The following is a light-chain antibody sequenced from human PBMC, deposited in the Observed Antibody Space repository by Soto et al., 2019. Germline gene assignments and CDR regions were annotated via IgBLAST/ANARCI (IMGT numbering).Light chain of an antibody. V-gene: IGKV1-9*01. CDR1: QDISSY. J-gene: IGKJ4*01. CDR3: QQLNTYPLT. CDR2: AAS. Sequence: DIQLTQSPSFVSASVGDRVTITCRASQDISSYLAWYQQKPGKAPKLLIYAASTLQSGVPSRFSGSGSGTEFTLTIRRLQPEDFATYYCQQLNTYPLTFRGGTKVE.